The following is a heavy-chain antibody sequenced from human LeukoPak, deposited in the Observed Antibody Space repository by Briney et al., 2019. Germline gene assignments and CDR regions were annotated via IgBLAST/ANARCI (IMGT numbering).Heavy chain of an antibody. D-gene: IGHD3-22*01. CDR1: GYTFTGYY. Sequence: GASVKVSCKASGYTFTGYYMHWVRQAPGQGLEWMGIINPSGGSTSFAQKFQGRVTMTRDTSTSTVYMELNSLRSEDTAVYYCARDRGSSGHKLDPWGQGTLVTVSS. CDR2: INPSGGST. J-gene: IGHJ5*02. V-gene: IGHV1-46*01. CDR3: ARDRGSSGHKLDP.